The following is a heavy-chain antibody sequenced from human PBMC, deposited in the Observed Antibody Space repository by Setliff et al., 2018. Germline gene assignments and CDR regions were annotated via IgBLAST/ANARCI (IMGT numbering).Heavy chain of an antibody. CDR1: GFTFSSYS. CDR2: ISSSSSTI. CDR3: AKDLITPSVPEWLLYTPTTYFDY. D-gene: IGHD3-3*01. Sequence: PGGSLRLSCAASGFTFSSYSMNWVRQAPGKGLEWVSYISSSSSTIYYADSVKGRFTISRDNSKNTRYLQKNSLIAEDTAVYYCAKDLITPSVPEWLLYTPTTYFDYWGQGTLVTVSS. V-gene: IGHV3-48*01. J-gene: IGHJ4*02.